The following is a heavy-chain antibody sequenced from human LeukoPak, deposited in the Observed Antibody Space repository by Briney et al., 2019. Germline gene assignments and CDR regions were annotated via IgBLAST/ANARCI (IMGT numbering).Heavy chain of an antibody. CDR2: ISSDSTTI. J-gene: IGHJ5*02. V-gene: IGHV3-48*01. CDR3: AKSLAPCWFDP. CDR1: GFTFSSYS. Sequence: PPGGSLRLSCAASGFTFSSYSMNWVRQAPGKGLEWVSYISSDSTTIYYADSVKGRFTISRDNSKNTLYLQMNSLRAEDTAVYYCAKSLAPCWFDPWGQGTLVTVSS.